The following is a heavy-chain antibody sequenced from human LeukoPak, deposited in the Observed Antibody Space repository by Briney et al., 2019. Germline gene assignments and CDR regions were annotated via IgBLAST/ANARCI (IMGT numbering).Heavy chain of an antibody. Sequence: SETLSLTCSVSGDSIDSGGYYWSWIRQHPGRGLEWIGHIYYYGRTYQNPSLKSRVIISVDTSKNQFSLNVSSVTAADTAVYFCARIGTASRLNWFDPWGQGTLVTVSS. CDR1: GDSIDSGGYY. CDR2: IYYYGRT. D-gene: IGHD6-6*01. CDR3: ARIGTASRLNWFDP. V-gene: IGHV4-31*03. J-gene: IGHJ5*02.